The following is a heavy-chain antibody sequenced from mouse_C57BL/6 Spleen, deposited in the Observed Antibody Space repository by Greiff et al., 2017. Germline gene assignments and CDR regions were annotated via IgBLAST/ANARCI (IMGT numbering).Heavy chain of an antibody. Sequence: EVQVVESGGDLVKPGGSLKLSCAASGFTFSSYGMSWVRQTPDKRLEWVATISSGGSYTYYPDSVKGRFTISRDNAKNTLYLQMSSLKSEDTAMYYCARHGTTAQGYLDVWGKGTTVTVSS. CDR2: ISSGGSYT. J-gene: IGHJ1*03. CDR1: GFTFSSYG. V-gene: IGHV5-6*01. CDR3: ARHGTTAQGYLDV. D-gene: IGHD1-2*01.